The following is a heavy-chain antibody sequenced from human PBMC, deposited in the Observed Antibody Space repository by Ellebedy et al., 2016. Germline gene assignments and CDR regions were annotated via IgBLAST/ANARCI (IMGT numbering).Heavy chain of an antibody. V-gene: IGHV4-4*07. CDR3: ARKGFSDAFDI. D-gene: IGHD3-3*01. J-gene: IGHJ3*02. CDR1: GGSISSYY. Sequence: GSLRLSXTVSGGSISSYYWSWIRQPAGKGLEWIGRIYTSGSTNYNPSLKSRVTMSVDTSKNQFSLKLSSVTAADTAVYYCARKGFSDAFDIWGQGTMVTVSS. CDR2: IYTSGST.